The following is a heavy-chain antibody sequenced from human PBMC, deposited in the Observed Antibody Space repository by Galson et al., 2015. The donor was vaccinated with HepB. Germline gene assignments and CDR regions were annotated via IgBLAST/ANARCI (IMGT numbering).Heavy chain of an antibody. V-gene: IGHV1-3*01. CDR3: ARAIWVAGTYSLDY. Sequence: SVKVSCKASGYTFTSYAIHWVRQAPGQRLELMGWINAGNGKTKYSQKFQGRVTLTRDTSASTAYMELSSLRSEDMAVYYCARAIWVAGTYSLDYWGQGTLVTVSS. CDR1: GYTFTSYA. CDR2: INAGNGKT. D-gene: IGHD6-19*01. J-gene: IGHJ4*02.